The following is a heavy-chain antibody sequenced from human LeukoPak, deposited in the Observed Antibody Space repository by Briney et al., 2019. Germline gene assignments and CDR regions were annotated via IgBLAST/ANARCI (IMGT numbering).Heavy chain of an antibody. Sequence: GGSLRLSCAASGFTFSNYGMHWVRQAPGKGLVWVSRINSDGSSTSYADSVKGRFTISRDNAKNTLYLQMNSLRAEDTAVYYCARGDIVVVPAAHYYMDVWGKGTTVTVSS. D-gene: IGHD2-2*01. CDR2: INSDGSST. CDR3: ARGDIVVVPAAHYYMDV. CDR1: GFTFSNYG. V-gene: IGHV3-74*01. J-gene: IGHJ6*03.